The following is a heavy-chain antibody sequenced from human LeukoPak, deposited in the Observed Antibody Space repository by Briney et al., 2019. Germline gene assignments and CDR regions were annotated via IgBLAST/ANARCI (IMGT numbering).Heavy chain of an antibody. CDR1: GYTFTSYG. CDR2: ISAYNGNT. J-gene: IGHJ4*02. CDR3: ARALTGRCSSTSCYFGY. V-gene: IGHV1-18*01. Sequence: ASVKVSCKASGYTFTSYGISWVRQAPGQGLEWMGWISAYNGNTNYAQKPQGRVTMTTDTSTSTAYMELRSLRSDDTAVYYCARALTGRCSSTSCYFGYWGQGTLVTVSS. D-gene: IGHD2-2*01.